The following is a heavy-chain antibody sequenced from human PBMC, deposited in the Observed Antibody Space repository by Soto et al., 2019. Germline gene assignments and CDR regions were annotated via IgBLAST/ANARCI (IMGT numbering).Heavy chain of an antibody. V-gene: IGHV3-23*01. J-gene: IGHJ4*02. CDR3: AKAAPLGDVGVYY. CDR1: GYTFTSYY. D-gene: IGHD1-26*01. CDR2: ISGSGGST. Sequence: SCKASGYTFTSYYMHWVRQAPGKGLEWVSAISGSGGSTYYADSVKGRFTISRDNSKNTLYLQMNSLRAEDTAVYYCAKAAPLGDVGVYYWGQGTLVTVSS.